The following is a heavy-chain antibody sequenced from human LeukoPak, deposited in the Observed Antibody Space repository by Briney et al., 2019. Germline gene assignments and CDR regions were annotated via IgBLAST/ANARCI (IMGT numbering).Heavy chain of an antibody. J-gene: IGHJ3*02. D-gene: IGHD3-3*01. Sequence: SETLSLTCTVSGDSISSSSSYWGWIRQPPGKGLEWIGSIYYSGSTYYNPSLKSRVTISVDTSKNQFSLKLSSVTAADTTVYYCAREGYYDFWSGSLRLGAVDIWGQGAMVSVSS. V-gene: IGHV4-39*07. CDR1: GDSISSSSSY. CDR2: IYYSGST. CDR3: AREGYYDFWSGSLRLGAVDI.